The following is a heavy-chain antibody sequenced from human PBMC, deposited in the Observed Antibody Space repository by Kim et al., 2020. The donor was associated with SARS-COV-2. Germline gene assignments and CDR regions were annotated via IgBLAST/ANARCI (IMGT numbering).Heavy chain of an antibody. V-gene: IGHV4-59*01. J-gene: IGHJ6*02. Sequence: LTSRVTISVDTSKNQFSLKLSSVTAADTAVYYCARDSTVRGSKRYYGMDVWGQGTTVTVSS. CDR3: ARDSTVRGSKRYYGMDV. D-gene: IGHD3-10*01.